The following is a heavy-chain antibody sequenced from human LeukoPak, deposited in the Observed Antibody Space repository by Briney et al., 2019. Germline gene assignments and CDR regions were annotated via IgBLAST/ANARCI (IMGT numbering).Heavy chain of an antibody. CDR3: ARDHEAYCGGDCYSRIFDY. Sequence: SVTVSFTASGYTFTDYYMHWVRQAPGQGLEWMGGIIPIFGTANYAQKFQGRVTITADESTSTAYMELSSLRSEDTAVYYCARDHEAYCGGDCYSRIFDYWGQGTLVTVSS. J-gene: IGHJ4*02. D-gene: IGHD2-21*02. CDR2: IIPIFGTA. V-gene: IGHV1-69*13. CDR1: GYTFTDYY.